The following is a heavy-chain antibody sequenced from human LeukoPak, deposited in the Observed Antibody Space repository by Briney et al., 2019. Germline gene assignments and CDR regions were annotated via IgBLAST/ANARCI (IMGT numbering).Heavy chain of an antibody. J-gene: IGHJ4*02. CDR3: ARGNYYGSGSYQPPFDY. CDR1: GFTFSSYA. D-gene: IGHD3-10*01. V-gene: IGHV3-30*04. CDR2: ISYDGSNK. Sequence: GRSLRLPCAASGFTFSSYAMHWVRQAPGKGLEWVAVISYDGSNKYYADSVKGRFTISRDNSKNTLYLQMNSLRAEDTAVYYCARGNYYGSGSYQPPFDYWGQGTLVTVSS.